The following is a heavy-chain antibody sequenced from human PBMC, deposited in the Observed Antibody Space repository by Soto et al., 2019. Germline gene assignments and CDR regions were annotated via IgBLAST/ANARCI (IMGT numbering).Heavy chain of an antibody. CDR3: ARDLSYYYGSGSYPSSPYYYYGMDV. J-gene: IGHJ6*02. Sequence: QVQLVQSGAEVKKPGASVKVSCKASGYTFTSYYMHWVRQAPGQGLEWMGIINPSGGSTSYAQKFQGRVTMIRDTSTSTVYMELSSLRSEDTAVYYCARDLSYYYGSGSYPSSPYYYYGMDVWGQGTTVTVSS. CDR2: INPSGGST. V-gene: IGHV1-46*01. CDR1: GYTFTSYY. D-gene: IGHD3-10*01.